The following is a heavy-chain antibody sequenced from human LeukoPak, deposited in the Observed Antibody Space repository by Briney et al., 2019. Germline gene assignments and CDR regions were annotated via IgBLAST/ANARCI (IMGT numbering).Heavy chain of an antibody. Sequence: SQTLSLTCAVSGGSISSGGYSWSWIRQPPGKGLEWIGYIYCSGSTNYNPSLKSRVTISVDTSKNQFSLKLSSVTAADTAVYYCARVRTGMVWGVISLNWFDPWGQGTLVTVSS. J-gene: IGHJ5*02. CDR1: GGSISSGGYS. V-gene: IGHV4-61*08. D-gene: IGHD3-10*01. CDR3: ARVRTGMVWGVISLNWFDP. CDR2: IYCSGST.